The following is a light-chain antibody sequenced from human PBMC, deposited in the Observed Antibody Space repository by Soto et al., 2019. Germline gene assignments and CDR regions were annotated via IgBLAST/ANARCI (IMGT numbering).Light chain of an antibody. CDR3: QQSYRTPPT. J-gene: IGKJ2*01. CDR1: QSISSY. V-gene: IGKV1-39*01. Sequence: DIQMTQSPSSLSASVGDRVTITCRASQSISSYLNWYQQKPGKAPKLLIYAASSLQSGVPSRFSGRGSGTDFTLTISSLQPEDFATYYCQQSYRTPPTLGQGTKLEIK. CDR2: AAS.